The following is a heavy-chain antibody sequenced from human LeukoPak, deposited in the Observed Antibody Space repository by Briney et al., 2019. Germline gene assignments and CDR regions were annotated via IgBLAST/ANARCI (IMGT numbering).Heavy chain of an antibody. J-gene: IGHJ3*02. CDR3: ARELGVSRAFDI. V-gene: IGHV3-74*01. Sequence: GGSLRLSCAASGFTFSSYWMHWVRQAPGKGLVWVSRINTEGNSTTYADAVKGRFTISRDNGKNSLYLQMNSLTAEDTAVYYCARELGVSRAFDIWGQGTMVTVSS. CDR1: GFTFSSYW. CDR2: INTEGNST. D-gene: IGHD6-6*01.